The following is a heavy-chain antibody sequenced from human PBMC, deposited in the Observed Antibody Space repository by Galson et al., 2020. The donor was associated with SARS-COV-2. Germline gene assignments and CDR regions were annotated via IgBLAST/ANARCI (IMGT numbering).Heavy chain of an antibody. D-gene: IGHD3-9*01. CDR2: IYYSGST. Sequence: SETLSLTCTVSGGSISSGGYYWSWIRQHPGKGLEWIGYIYYSGSTYYNPSLKSLVTISVDTSKNQFSLKLSSVTAADTAVYYCARDIGYYDILTGYSPGWFDPWGQGTLVTVSS. CDR1: GGSISSGGYY. J-gene: IGHJ5*02. CDR3: ARDIGYYDILTGYSPGWFDP. V-gene: IGHV4-31*01.